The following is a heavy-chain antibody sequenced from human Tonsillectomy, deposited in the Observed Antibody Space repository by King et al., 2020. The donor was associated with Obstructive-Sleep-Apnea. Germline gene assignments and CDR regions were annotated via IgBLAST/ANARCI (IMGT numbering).Heavy chain of an antibody. CDR1: GFTFSSFG. CDR3: ARAASEGLAVAGPYYYGMDV. V-gene: IGHV3-33*01. Sequence: VQLVESGGGVVQPGRSLRLSCAASGFTFSSFGMHWVRQAPGKGLEWVAIIWDDGSNKYYADSVKGRFTISRDISKNTLNLQMSSLRAEDTAVYYCARAASEGLAVAGPYYYGMDVWGQGTTVTVSS. J-gene: IGHJ6*02. CDR2: IWDDGSNK. D-gene: IGHD6-19*01.